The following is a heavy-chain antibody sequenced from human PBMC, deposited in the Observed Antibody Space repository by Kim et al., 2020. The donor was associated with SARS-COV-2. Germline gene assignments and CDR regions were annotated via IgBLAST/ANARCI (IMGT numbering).Heavy chain of an antibody. CDR2: IYYSGST. CDR3: ARGFDY. Sequence: SQTLSLTCTVSGGSISSYYWSWIRQPPGKGLEYIGYIYYSGSTNYNPSLKSRVTISVDTSKNQFSLKLSSVTAADTAVYYCARGFDYWGQGTLVTVSS. CDR1: GGSISSYY. J-gene: IGHJ4*02. V-gene: IGHV4-59*01.